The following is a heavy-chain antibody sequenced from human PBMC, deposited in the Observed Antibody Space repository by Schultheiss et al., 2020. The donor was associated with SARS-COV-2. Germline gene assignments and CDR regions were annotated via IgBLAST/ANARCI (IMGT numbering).Heavy chain of an antibody. Sequence: SQTLSLTCTVSGGSISSYYWSWIRQPPGKGLEWIGSIYHSGSTYYNPSLKSRVTISVDTSKNQFSLKLSSVTAADTAVYYCARSTVNYGMDVWGQGTTVTVSS. D-gene: IGHD4-11*01. CDR3: ARSTVNYGMDV. CDR1: GGSISSYY. CDR2: IYHSGST. V-gene: IGHV4-59*05. J-gene: IGHJ6*02.